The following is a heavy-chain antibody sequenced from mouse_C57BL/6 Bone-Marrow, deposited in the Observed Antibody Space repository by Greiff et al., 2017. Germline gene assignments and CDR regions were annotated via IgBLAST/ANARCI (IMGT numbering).Heavy chain of an antibody. J-gene: IGHJ4*01. CDR2: IDPENGDT. CDR1: GFNIKDDY. CDR3: TTEDGYFYAMDY. D-gene: IGHD2-3*01. V-gene: IGHV14-4*01. Sequence: VQLQQSGAELVRPGASVKLSCTASGFNIKDDYMHWVKQRPEQGLEWIGWIDPENGDTEYASKFQGKATITADTSSNTAYLQLSSLTSVDTAVYYCTTEDGYFYAMDYWGQGTSVTVSS.